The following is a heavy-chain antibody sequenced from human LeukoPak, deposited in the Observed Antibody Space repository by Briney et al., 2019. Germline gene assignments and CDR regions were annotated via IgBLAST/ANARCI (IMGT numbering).Heavy chain of an antibody. CDR1: GGTFFSYA. CDR3: ARDSSSLYGSYYYYGMDV. D-gene: IGHD6-13*01. Sequence: SVKVSCKASGGTFFSYAISWVRQAPGQGLEWMGGIIPIFGAANYAQKFQGRVTITADASTSTAYMELSSLRSEDTAVYYCARDSSSLYGSYYYYGMDVWGQGTTVTVSS. CDR2: IIPIFGAA. J-gene: IGHJ6*02. V-gene: IGHV1-69*13.